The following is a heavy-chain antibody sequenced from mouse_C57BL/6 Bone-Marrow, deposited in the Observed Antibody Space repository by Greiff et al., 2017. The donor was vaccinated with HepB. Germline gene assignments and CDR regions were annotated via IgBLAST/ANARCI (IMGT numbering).Heavy chain of an antibody. CDR3: ARPITADWYFDV. D-gene: IGHD1-1*01. J-gene: IGHJ1*03. Sequence: EVQLQESGPELVKPGASVKISCKASGYSFTGYYMNWVKQSPEKSLEWIGEINPSTGGTTYNQKFKAKATLTVDKSSSTAYMQLKSLTSEDSAVYYCARPITADWYFDVWGTGTTVTVSS. V-gene: IGHV1-42*01. CDR2: INPSTGGT. CDR1: GYSFTGYY.